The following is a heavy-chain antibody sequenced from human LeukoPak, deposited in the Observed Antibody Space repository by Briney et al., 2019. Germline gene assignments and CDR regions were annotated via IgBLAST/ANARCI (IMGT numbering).Heavy chain of an antibody. CDR2: INHSGST. CDR1: GGSFSGYY. D-gene: IGHD3-10*01. CDR3: ARGRLFRGITMVRGIGTYNWFDP. J-gene: IGHJ5*02. Sequence: PSETLSLTCAVYGGSFSGYYWSWIRQPPGKGLEWIGEINHSGSTNYNPSLKSRVTMSVDTSKNQFSLKLSSVTAADTAVYYCARGRLFRGITMVRGIGTYNWFDPWGQGTLVTVSS. V-gene: IGHV4-34*01.